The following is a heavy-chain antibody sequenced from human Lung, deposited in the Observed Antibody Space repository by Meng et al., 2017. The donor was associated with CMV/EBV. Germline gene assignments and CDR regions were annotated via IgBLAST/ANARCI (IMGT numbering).Heavy chain of an antibody. D-gene: IGHD5/OR15-5a*01. J-gene: IGHJ4*02. CDR2: INPNSGGT. V-gene: IGHV1-2*02. Sequence: SXXVSXXASGYTFTDYYMHWVRQATGQGLEWMGWINPNSGGTSYAQKFQGSVTMTRDTSISTAYMELSSLRSDDTAVYYCARNQTYRVYEFASWGQGTLVTVSS. CDR3: ARNQTYRVYEFAS. CDR1: GYTFTDYY.